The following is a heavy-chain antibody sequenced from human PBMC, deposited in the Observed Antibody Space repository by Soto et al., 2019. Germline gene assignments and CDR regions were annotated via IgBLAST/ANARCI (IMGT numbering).Heavy chain of an antibody. CDR2: ISWNSGSI. CDR3: AKSRLPTTYEYYFDY. D-gene: IGHD1-1*01. Sequence: EVQLVESGGGLVQPGRSLRLSCAASGFTFDDYAMHWVRQAPGKGLEWVSGISWNSGSIGYADSVKGRFTISRDNAKNSLYLQMNSLRAEDTALYYCAKSRLPTTYEYYFDYWGQGTLVTVSS. CDR1: GFTFDDYA. J-gene: IGHJ4*02. V-gene: IGHV3-9*01.